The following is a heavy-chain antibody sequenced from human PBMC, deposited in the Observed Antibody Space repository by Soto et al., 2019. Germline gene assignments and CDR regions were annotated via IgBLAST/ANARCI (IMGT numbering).Heavy chain of an antibody. D-gene: IGHD3-10*01. CDR2: ISANNGNT. V-gene: IGHV1-18*01. Sequence: QVPLMQSGAEVKKPGASVNVSCKASGYTFTTYVINWVRQAPGQGLEWMGRISANNGNTNYAQKFEGRVTMTTETSTNTAYMELSSLRSDDTAVYYCASAWFLTEGWLDPWGEGTLVTFSS. CDR1: GYTFTTYV. J-gene: IGHJ5*02. CDR3: ASAWFLTEGWLDP.